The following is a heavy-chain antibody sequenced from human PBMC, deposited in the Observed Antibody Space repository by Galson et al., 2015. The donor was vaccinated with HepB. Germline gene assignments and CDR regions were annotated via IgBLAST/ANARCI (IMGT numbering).Heavy chain of an antibody. V-gene: IGHV3-73*01. D-gene: IGHD1-7*01. CDR2: IRGKANSYAT. Sequence: SLRLSCAASGFTFSGSAMHWVRQASGKGLEWVGRIRGKANSYATAYAASVKGRFTISRDDSKNTAYLQMNSLKTEDTAVYYCTSLLEAGTTPWGQGTLVTVSS. CDR1: GFTFSGSA. J-gene: IGHJ5*02. CDR3: TSLLEAGTTP.